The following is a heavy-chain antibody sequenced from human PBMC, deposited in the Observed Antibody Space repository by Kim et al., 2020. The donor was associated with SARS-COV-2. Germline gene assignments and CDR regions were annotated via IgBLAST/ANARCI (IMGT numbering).Heavy chain of an antibody. V-gene: IGHV1-2*02. CDR2: VNLTTGGA. J-gene: IGHJ5*02. D-gene: IGHD2-2*01. Sequence: ASVKVSCKASGYNFIESYIHWVRQAPGQGLEWMGSVNLTTGGANYAERFQGRVTMTRDTSLRTAYMELSSLPSDDTAVYYCARVGRTGPAAPWGQGNPVT. CDR3: ARVGRTGPAAP. CDR1: GYNFIESY.